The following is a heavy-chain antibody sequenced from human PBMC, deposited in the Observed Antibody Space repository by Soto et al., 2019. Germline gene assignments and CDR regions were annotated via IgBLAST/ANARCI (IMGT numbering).Heavy chain of an antibody. Sequence: QVQLVESGGGVVQPGRSLRLSCAASGFTFSSYAMHWVRQAPGKGLEWVTVISYDGSNKYYADSVKGRFTVSRDNSKNTLYLQMNSLRAEDAAEYYCARDSWSFHYWGQGTLVTVSS. CDR3: ARDSWSFHY. D-gene: IGHD2-15*01. CDR1: GFTFSSYA. CDR2: ISYDGSNK. J-gene: IGHJ4*02. V-gene: IGHV3-30*01.